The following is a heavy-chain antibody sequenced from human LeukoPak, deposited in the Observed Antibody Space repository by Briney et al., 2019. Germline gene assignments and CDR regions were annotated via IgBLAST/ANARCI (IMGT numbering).Heavy chain of an antibody. CDR2: ISGSGDST. V-gene: IGHV3-23*01. J-gene: IGHJ4*02. D-gene: IGHD6-13*01. Sequence: GGSLRLSCGATGFTISSYWMHWVRQAPGKGLEWVSAISGSGDSTYYGDSVKGRFTISRDNSKNTLYLQMNSLRAEDTAVYYCAKTRPLDSSSWSHGDYWGQGTLVTVSS. CDR1: GFTISSYW. CDR3: AKTRPLDSSSWSHGDY.